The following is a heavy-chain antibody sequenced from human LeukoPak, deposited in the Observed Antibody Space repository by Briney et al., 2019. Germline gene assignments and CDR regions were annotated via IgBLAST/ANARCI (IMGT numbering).Heavy chain of an antibody. Sequence: ASVKVSCKASGYTFTSYGISWVRQAPGQGLEWMGWISAYNGNTNYAQKLQGRVTMTTDTSTSTAYMELRSLRSDDTAVYYCARDWPLDTAMATSGFDYWGQGTLVTVSS. D-gene: IGHD5-18*01. CDR1: GYTFTSYG. V-gene: IGHV1-18*01. J-gene: IGHJ4*02. CDR3: ARDWPLDTAMATSGFDY. CDR2: ISAYNGNT.